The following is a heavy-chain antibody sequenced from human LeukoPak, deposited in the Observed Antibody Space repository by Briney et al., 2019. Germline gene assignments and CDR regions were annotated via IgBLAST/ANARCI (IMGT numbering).Heavy chain of an antibody. CDR2: MNPNSGNT. Sequence: ASVKVSCKASGYTFTSYDINWVRQATGQGLEWMGWMNPNSGNTGYAQKFQGRVTMTRNTSISTAYMELSRLRSDDTAVYYCARSGGIVAALYMDVWGKGTTVTVSS. CDR1: GYTFTSYD. D-gene: IGHD6-13*01. CDR3: ARSGGIVAALYMDV. V-gene: IGHV1-8*01. J-gene: IGHJ6*03.